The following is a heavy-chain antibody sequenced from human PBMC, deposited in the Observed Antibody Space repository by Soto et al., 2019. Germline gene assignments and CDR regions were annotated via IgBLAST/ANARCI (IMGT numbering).Heavy chain of an antibody. D-gene: IGHD1-26*01. CDR3: ARGREAYYFQY. CDR1: GFTFSSYP. V-gene: IGHV3-64*02. J-gene: IGHJ4*02. CDR2: TSGDGRIM. Sequence: GGSLRLSCAASGFTFSSYPMHWVRQAPGKGLEHVSSTSGDGRIMYYLDSVKGRFTISRDNSKNTLYLQMGSLRTEDMAVYYCARGREAYYFQYWGQGALVTVSS.